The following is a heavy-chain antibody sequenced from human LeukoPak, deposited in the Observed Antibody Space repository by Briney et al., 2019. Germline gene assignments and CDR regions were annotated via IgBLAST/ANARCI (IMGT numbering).Heavy chain of an antibody. Sequence: SGGSLRLSCAASGFTFSSYPRSWVRQAPGKGLEWVSAISGSGGSTYYADSVKGRFTISRDNSKNTLYLQMNSLRAEDTAVYYCAKGHYDSSGYYYYYWGQGTLVTVSS. D-gene: IGHD3-22*01. CDR1: GFTFSSYP. J-gene: IGHJ4*02. CDR3: AKGHYDSSGYYYYY. V-gene: IGHV3-23*01. CDR2: ISGSGGST.